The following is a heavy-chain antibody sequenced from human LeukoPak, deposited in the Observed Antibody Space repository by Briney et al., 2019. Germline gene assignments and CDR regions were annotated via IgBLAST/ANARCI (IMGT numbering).Heavy chain of an antibody. CDR1: GFTFSTYA. CDR3: ARPQVVVLNPFDY. J-gene: IGHJ4*02. D-gene: IGHD3-10*01. Sequence: PGGSLRLSCAASGFTFSTYAMSWVRQAPGKGLEWVSAITGSADRAHYADSVKGRFTISRDNSENIVYLQMNSLRAKDTAVYFCARPQVVVLNPFDYWGQGTLVTVSS. CDR2: ITGSADRA. V-gene: IGHV3-23*01.